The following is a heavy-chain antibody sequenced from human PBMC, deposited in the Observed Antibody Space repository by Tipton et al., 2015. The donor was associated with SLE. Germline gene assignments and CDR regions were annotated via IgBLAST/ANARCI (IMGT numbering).Heavy chain of an antibody. CDR3: TRGVGARGSNLDY. D-gene: IGHD1-26*01. CDR1: GGSITNYY. J-gene: IGHJ4*02. V-gene: IGHV4-59*08. CDR2: IYHSGST. Sequence: TLSLTCTVSGGSITNYYWTWIRQTPGKGLEWIGSIYHSGSTYYNPSLKSRVTISVDTSKNQFSLKLSSVTAADTAVYYCTRGVGARGSNLDYWGQGSLVTVSS.